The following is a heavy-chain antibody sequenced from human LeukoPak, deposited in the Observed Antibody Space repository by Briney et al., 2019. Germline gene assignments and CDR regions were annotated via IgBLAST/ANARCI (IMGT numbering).Heavy chain of an antibody. J-gene: IGHJ4*02. CDR2: IYYTGTT. D-gene: IGHD3-10*01. CDR3: VRGENVFGSGSLVYFDY. Sequence: PSETLSLTCDVSNYSINSAYYWGWIRQPPGKGLEWIGNIYYTGTTYYSPSLKSRVSLLVDTSTNQFSLVLTSLSAADTAVYYCVRGENVFGSGSLVYFDYWGQGTLVTVSS. V-gene: IGHV4-38-2*01. CDR1: NYSINSAYY.